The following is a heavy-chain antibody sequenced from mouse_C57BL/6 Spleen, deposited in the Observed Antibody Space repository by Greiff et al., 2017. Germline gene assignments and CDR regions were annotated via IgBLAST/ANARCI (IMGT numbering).Heavy chain of an antibody. CDR1: GFNIKDDY. J-gene: IGHJ2*01. D-gene: IGHD1-1*01. CDR2: IDPENGDT. CDR3: TTGDGSSPFDY. V-gene: IGHV14-4*01. Sequence: EVQLQQSGAELVRPGASVKLSCTASGFNIKDDYMHWVKQRPEQGLEWIGWIDPENGDTEYASKFQGKATITADTYSNTAYLQLSSLTSEDTAVYYCTTGDGSSPFDYWGQGTTLTVSS.